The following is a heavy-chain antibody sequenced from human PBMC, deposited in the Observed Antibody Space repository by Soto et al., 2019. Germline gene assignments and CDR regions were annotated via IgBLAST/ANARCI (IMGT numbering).Heavy chain of an antibody. CDR1: GYSFTSNW. Sequence: GESLKISCKGSGYSFTSNWIGWVRQMPGKGLEWMGIIYPGDSDTRYSPSFQGQVTISVDKSISTAYLQWSSLKASDTAMYYCARHYYYGSGSYYKPPYYYYYYMDVWGKGTTVTVSS. CDR2: IYPGDSDT. J-gene: IGHJ6*03. D-gene: IGHD3-10*01. V-gene: IGHV5-51*01. CDR3: ARHYYYGSGSYYKPPYYYYYYMDV.